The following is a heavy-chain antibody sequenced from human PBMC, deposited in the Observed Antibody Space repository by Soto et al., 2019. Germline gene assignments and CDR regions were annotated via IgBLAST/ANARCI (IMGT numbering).Heavy chain of an antibody. CDR3: AKDWDPYSSSWYYY. CDR2: ISGSGGST. V-gene: IGHV3-23*01. D-gene: IGHD6-13*01. Sequence: GGSLRLSCAASGFTFSSYAMSWVRQAPGKGLEWVSAISGSGGSTYYADSVKGRFTISRDNSKNTLYLQMNSLRAEDTAVYYCAKDWDPYSSSWYYYWGQGTLVTVSS. J-gene: IGHJ4*02. CDR1: GFTFSSYA.